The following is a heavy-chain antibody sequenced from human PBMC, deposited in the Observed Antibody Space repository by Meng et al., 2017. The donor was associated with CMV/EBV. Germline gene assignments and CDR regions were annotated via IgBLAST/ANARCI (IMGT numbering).Heavy chain of an antibody. CDR3: AREYSDCSSTSCYTYYGMDV. V-gene: IGHV1-46*01. CDR1: GSTFTSYY. Sequence: ASVKVSCKASGSTFTSYYMHWVRQAPGQGLEWMGIINPSGGSTSYAQKFQGRVTMTRDTSTSTVYMELSSLRSEDTDVYYCAREYSDCSSTSCYTYYGMDVWGQGTTVTVSS. CDR2: INPSGGST. J-gene: IGHJ6*02. D-gene: IGHD2-2*02.